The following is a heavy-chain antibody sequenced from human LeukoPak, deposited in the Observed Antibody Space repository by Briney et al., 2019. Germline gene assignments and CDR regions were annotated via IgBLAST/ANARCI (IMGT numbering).Heavy chain of an antibody. J-gene: IGHJ4*02. CDR2: IYYSGST. V-gene: IGHV4-39*01. CDR3: ARHPTYESVFDY. D-gene: IGHD3-3*01. Sequence: SETLSLTCTVSGGSISSSSYYSGWIRQPPGKGLEWIGSIYYSGSTYYNPSLKSRVTISVDTSKNQFSLKLSSVTAADTAVYYCARHPTYESVFDYWGQGTLVTVSS. CDR1: GGSISSSSYY.